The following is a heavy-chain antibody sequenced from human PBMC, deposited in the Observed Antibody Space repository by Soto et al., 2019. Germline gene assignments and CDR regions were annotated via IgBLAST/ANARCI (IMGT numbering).Heavy chain of an antibody. V-gene: IGHV2-5*02. D-gene: IGHD3-3*01. CDR1: GFSLSTSGVG. CDR3: AHRPTQFWRAAFDI. J-gene: IGHJ3*02. Sequence: QITLKESGPTLVKPTQTLTLTCTFSGFSLSTSGVGVGWIRQPPGKALEWLALIYWDDDKRYSPSLKSWLTISKDTAKNQVVLTMNNMDPVDTVTYYCAHRPTQFWRAAFDIWGQGTMVTVSS. CDR2: IYWDDDK.